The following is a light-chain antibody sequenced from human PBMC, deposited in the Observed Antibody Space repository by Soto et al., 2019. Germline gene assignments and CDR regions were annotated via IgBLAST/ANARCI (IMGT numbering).Light chain of an antibody. CDR1: SSNIGNNP. V-gene: IGLV1-44*01. CDR3: GTWDHSLKSYM. CDR2: SSN. Sequence: QAVVTQPPSASGTPGQSVTISCSGNSSNIGNNPVNWYQQLPGTAPKLLIYSSNQRPSGVPYRISGSKSGASASLAITGLQSDDEADYYCGTWDHSLKSYMFGGGTQLTVL. J-gene: IGLJ3*02.